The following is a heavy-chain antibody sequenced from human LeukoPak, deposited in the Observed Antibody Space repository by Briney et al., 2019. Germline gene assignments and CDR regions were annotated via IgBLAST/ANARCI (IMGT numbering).Heavy chain of an antibody. CDR3: ARSGSYSYYYGMDV. CDR2: IYHSGST. J-gene: IGHJ6*02. V-gene: IGHV4-30-2*01. Sequence: PSETLSLTCAVSGGSISSGGYSWSWIRQPPGKGLEWIGYIYHSGSTYYNPSLKSRVTISVDRSKNQFSLKLSSVTAADTAAYYCARSGSYSYYYGMDVWGQGTTVTVSS. D-gene: IGHD3-10*01. CDR1: GGSISSGGYS.